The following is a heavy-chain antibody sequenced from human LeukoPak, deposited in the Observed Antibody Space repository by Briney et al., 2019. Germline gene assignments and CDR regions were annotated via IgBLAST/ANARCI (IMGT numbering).Heavy chain of an antibody. CDR1: GFTFSDHY. Sequence: GGSLRLSCAASGFTFSDHYIDWVRQAPGKGLEWVGRTRNKANSYTTEYAASVKGRFTISRDDSKNSLYLQMNSLKTEDTAVYYCARDLGYFDLWGRGTLVTVSS. J-gene: IGHJ2*01. CDR2: TRNKANSYTT. V-gene: IGHV3-72*01. CDR3: ARDLGYFDL.